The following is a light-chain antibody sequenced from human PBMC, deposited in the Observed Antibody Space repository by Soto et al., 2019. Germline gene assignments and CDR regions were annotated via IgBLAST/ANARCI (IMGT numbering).Light chain of an antibody. Sequence: DIQMTQSPSSLSASVGDRVTITCQASQDISNYLNWYQQKPGKAPKLLIYDASNLETGVPSRFSGSGSGTDFTFTISSLQPEDIATYYCQQFNGFPLTFGGGTKVQIK. J-gene: IGKJ4*01. V-gene: IGKV1-33*01. CDR2: DAS. CDR1: QDISNY. CDR3: QQFNGFPLT.